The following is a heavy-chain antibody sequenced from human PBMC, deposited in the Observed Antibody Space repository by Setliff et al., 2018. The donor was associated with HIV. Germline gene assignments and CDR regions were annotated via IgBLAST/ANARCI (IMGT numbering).Heavy chain of an antibody. CDR1: GGSINTGHYY. CDR2: IYYTGNT. CDR3: ARDRYAGEIDY. J-gene: IGHJ4*02. V-gene: IGHV4-31*03. Sequence: SETLSLTCTVSGGSINTGHYYWGWIRHHPGKGLEWIAYIYYTGNTYFNPSLKSRITISIDTSKNQFSLKMSSVTAADTAVYYCARDRYAGEIDYWGQGTLVTVSS. D-gene: IGHD3-10*01.